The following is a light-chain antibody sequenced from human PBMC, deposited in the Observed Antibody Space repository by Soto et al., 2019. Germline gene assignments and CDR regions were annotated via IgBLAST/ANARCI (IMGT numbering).Light chain of an antibody. J-gene: IGKJ1*01. Sequence: DIQMTQSPSSLSASVGDRVTITCRASQNIIFYLNWYQQEPGKAPKLLIYAASNLQSGVPSRFSGSGSGTDFTLTISNLQPEDIATYYCQQYDNLPPTWTFGQGTKVEIE. CDR3: QQYDNLPPTWT. CDR2: AAS. CDR1: QNIIFY. V-gene: IGKV1-33*01.